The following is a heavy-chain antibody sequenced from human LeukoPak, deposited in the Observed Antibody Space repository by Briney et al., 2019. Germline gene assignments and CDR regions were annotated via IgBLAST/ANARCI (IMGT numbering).Heavy chain of an antibody. CDR3: ARTRIGSYHFDY. J-gene: IGHJ4*02. Sequence: GRSVRLSCAASGFTFSSYAMHWVRQAPGKGLEWVAVISYDGSNKYYADSVKGRFAISRDNSKNTLYLQMNSLRAEDTAVYYCARTRIGSYHFDYWGQGTLVTVSS. D-gene: IGHD1-26*01. CDR2: ISYDGSNK. CDR1: GFTFSSYA. V-gene: IGHV3-30*09.